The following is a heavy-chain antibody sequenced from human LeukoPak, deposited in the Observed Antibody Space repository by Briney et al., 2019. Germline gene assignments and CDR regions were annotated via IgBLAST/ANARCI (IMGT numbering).Heavy chain of an antibody. CDR1: GGSISSGDYY. J-gene: IGHJ4*02. CDR2: IYYSGST. Sequence: SQTLSLTCTVSGGSISSGDYYWSWIRQPPGKGLEWIGYIYYSGSTYYNPSLKSRVTISVDTSKNQFSLKLSSVTAADTAVYYCARAADHSEFWSGYYIRFDYWGQGTLVTVSS. V-gene: IGHV4-30-4*01. CDR3: ARAADHSEFWSGYYIRFDY. D-gene: IGHD3-3*01.